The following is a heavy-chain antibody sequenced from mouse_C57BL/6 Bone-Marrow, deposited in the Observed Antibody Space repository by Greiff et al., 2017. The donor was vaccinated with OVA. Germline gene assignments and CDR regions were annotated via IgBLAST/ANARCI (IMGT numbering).Heavy chain of an antibody. J-gene: IGHJ2*01. CDR2: IHPNSGST. V-gene: IGHV1-64*01. CDR3: ARYPITMVVPLFDY. CDR1: GYTFTSYW. Sequence: QVQLQQPGAELVKPGASVKLSCKASGYTFTSYWMHWVKQRPGQGLEWIGMIHPNSGSTNYNEKFKSKATLTVDKSSSTAYMQLSILTSEDSAVYYCARYPITMVVPLFDYWGQGTTLTVSS. D-gene: IGHD1-1*01.